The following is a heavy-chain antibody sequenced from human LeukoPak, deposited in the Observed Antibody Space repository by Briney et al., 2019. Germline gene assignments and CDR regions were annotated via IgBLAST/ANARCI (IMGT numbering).Heavy chain of an antibody. CDR2: INGYNGNT. CDR1: GYTFTNYG. CDR3: ATGLTGTTFHYYYYMDV. J-gene: IGHJ6*03. Sequence: GASVKVSCKASGYTFTNYGISWARQAPGQGREWRGWINGYNGNTNYSQKFQGRVTMTEDTSTDTAYMELSSLRSEDTAVYYCATGLTGTTFHYYYYMDVWGKGTTVTVSS. V-gene: IGHV1-18*01. D-gene: IGHD1-20*01.